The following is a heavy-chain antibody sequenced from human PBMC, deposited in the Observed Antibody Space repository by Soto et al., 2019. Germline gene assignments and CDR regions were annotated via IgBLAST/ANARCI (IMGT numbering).Heavy chain of an antibody. V-gene: IGHV3-74*01. J-gene: IGHJ4*02. CDR3: ADSWLPTNY. D-gene: IGHD5-12*01. Sequence: GGSLRLSCAASGFSFSHYWMHWVRQAPGKGLVWVSRISSDGRTTTYADSVKGRFTISRDNAKSTLYLQMNSLTVEDAAVYYCADSWLPTNYWGPGTLVTVSS. CDR1: GFSFSHYW. CDR2: ISSDGRTT.